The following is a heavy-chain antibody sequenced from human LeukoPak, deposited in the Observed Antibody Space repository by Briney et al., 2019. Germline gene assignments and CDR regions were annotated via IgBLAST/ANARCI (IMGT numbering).Heavy chain of an antibody. CDR2: IYYSGST. V-gene: IGHV4-59*01. Sequence: PSETLSLTCTVSGGSISGYYWSWIRQPPGKGLEWIGYIYYSGSTSCNPSLKSRVTMSVDTSKNQFSLKLSSMTAADTAVYYCARARDVYYDRAFDIWGQGTMVTISS. D-gene: IGHD3-22*01. CDR3: ARARDVYYDRAFDI. CDR1: GGSISGYY. J-gene: IGHJ3*02.